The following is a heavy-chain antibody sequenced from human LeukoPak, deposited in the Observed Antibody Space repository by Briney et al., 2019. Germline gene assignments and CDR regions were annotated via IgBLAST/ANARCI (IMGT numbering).Heavy chain of an antibody. D-gene: IGHD1-26*01. CDR1: GFTFRSYG. J-gene: IGHJ6*03. CDR2: IRYDGSNK. V-gene: IGHV3-30*02. CDR3: AKGGSGTYYYYYMDV. Sequence: GGSLRLSCAASGFTFRSYGMHWVRQAPGKGLEWVVFIRYDGSNKYYADSVKGRFTISRDNSKNTLYVQMNSLRAEDTAVYYCAKGGSGTYYYYYMDVWGKGTTVTVSS.